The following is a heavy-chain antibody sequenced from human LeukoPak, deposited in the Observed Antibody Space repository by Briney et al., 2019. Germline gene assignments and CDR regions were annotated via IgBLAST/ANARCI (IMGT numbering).Heavy chain of an antibody. CDR1: GGTFSSYA. Sequence: SVKVSCKASGGTFSSYAISWVRQAPGQGLEWMGGIIPIFGTANYAQKFQGRVTITADESTSTAYMELSSLRSEDTAVYYCARRQVKDFWSGLSFDYWGQGTLVTVSS. CDR3: ARRQVKDFWSGLSFDY. J-gene: IGHJ4*02. D-gene: IGHD3-3*01. V-gene: IGHV1-69*13. CDR2: IIPIFGTA.